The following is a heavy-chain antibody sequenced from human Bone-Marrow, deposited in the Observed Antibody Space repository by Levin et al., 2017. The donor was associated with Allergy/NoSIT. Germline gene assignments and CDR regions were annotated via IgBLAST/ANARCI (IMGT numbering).Heavy chain of an antibody. D-gene: IGHD3-22*01. J-gene: IGHJ4*02. CDR1: GFTLSSYV. CDR2: ISPDSSKI. CDR3: AKSSAYDSSSYYFDS. V-gene: IGHV3-30*18. Sequence: GGSLRLSCAASGFTLSSYVMHWVRQAPGKGLEWVALISPDSSKIYYADSVKGRFTISRDNFKNTLYLQMNSLRAEDTAVYYCAKSSAYDSSSYYFDSWGQGTPVTVSS.